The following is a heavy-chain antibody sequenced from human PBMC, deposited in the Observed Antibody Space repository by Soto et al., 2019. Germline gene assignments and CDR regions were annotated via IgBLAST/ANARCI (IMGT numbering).Heavy chain of an antibody. V-gene: IGHV3-30-3*01. J-gene: IGHJ4*02. CDR2: ISYDGSNK. D-gene: IGHD6-6*01. Sequence: GGSLRLSCAASGFTFSSYAMHWVRQAPGKGLEWVAVISYDGSNKYYADSVKGRFTISRDNSKNTLYLQMNSLRAEDTAVYYCASSIAARSYFDYWGQGTLVTV. CDR1: GFTFSSYA. CDR3: ASSIAARSYFDY.